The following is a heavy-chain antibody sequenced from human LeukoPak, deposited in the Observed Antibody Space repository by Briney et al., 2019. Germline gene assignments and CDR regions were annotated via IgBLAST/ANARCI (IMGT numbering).Heavy chain of an antibody. CDR3: SKDLGL. V-gene: IGHV3-74*01. J-gene: IGHJ4*02. D-gene: IGHD1-26*01. Sequence: PGGSLRLSCAASGFTVSSDWMYWVRQAPGKGPVWVSRINPDGTYIDYADSVKGRFTISREDAKNTLYLQMNSLRADDTALYYCSKDLGLWGRGTLVTVSS. CDR1: GFTVSSDW. CDR2: INPDGTYI.